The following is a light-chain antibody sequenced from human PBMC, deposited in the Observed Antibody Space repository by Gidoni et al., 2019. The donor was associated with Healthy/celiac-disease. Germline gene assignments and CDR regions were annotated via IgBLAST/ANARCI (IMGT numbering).Light chain of an antibody. Sequence: EIVMTQSPATLSVSPGERATLSCRASQSVSSNLAWYQQKPGKAPMLLIYGASTRATGIPARFSGSGSGTEFTLTISSLQSEDFAVYYCQQYNNWPPWTFGQGTKVEIK. CDR3: QQYNNWPPWT. CDR1: QSVSSN. J-gene: IGKJ1*01. CDR2: GAS. V-gene: IGKV3-15*01.